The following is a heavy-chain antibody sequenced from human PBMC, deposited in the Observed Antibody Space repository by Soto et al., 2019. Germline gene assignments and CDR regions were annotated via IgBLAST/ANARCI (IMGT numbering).Heavy chain of an antibody. D-gene: IGHD2-15*01. CDR3: ARGRDDCSGGSCYWWDYYYYYYMDA. J-gene: IGHJ6*03. Sequence: GGSLRLSCAASGFTFSSYWMSWVRQAPGKGLEWVANIKQDGSEKYYVDSVKGRFTISRDNAKNSLYLQMNSLRAEDTAVYYCARGRDDCSGGSCYWWDYYYYYYMDAWGKGTTVTVSS. CDR1: GFTFSSYW. V-gene: IGHV3-7*01. CDR2: IKQDGSEK.